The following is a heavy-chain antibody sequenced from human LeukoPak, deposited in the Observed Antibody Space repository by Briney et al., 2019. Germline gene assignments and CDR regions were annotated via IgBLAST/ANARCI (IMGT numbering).Heavy chain of an antibody. CDR3: ARHDYYGSGSYYRDDY. D-gene: IGHD3-10*01. CDR1: GGSFSGYY. CDR2: INHSGST. V-gene: IGHV4-34*01. J-gene: IGHJ4*02. Sequence: SETLSLTCAVYGGSFSGYYWSWIRQPPGKGLEWIGEINHSGSTNYNPSLKSRVTISVDTSKNQFSLKLSSVTAADTAVYYCARHDYYGSGSYYRDDYWGQGTLVTVSS.